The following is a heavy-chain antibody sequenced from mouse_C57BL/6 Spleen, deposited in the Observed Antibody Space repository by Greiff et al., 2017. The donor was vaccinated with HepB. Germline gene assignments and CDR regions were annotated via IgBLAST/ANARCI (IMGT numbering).Heavy chain of an antibody. Sequence: VKVVESGPELVKPGASVKISCKASGYAFSSSWMNWVKQRPGKGLEWIGRIYPGDGDTNYNGKFKGKATLTADKSSSTAYMQLSSLTSEDSAVYFCANLPLYDGRDYAMDYWGQGTSVTVSS. CDR2: IYPGDGDT. V-gene: IGHV1-82*01. CDR1: GYAFSSSW. CDR3: ANLPLYDGRDYAMDY. D-gene: IGHD2-3*01. J-gene: IGHJ4*01.